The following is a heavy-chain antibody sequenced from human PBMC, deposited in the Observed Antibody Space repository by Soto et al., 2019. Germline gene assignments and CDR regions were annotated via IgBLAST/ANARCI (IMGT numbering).Heavy chain of an antibody. J-gene: IGHJ6*02. Sequence: PGGSLRLSCAASGFTFSSYSMNWVRQAPGKGLEWVSSISSSSSYIYYADSVKGRFTISRDNAKNSLYLQMNSLRAEDTAVYYCARVKRTPYGMDVWGQGTTVTVSS. V-gene: IGHV3-21*04. CDR1: GFTFSSYS. CDR2: ISSSSSYI. D-gene: IGHD2-2*01. CDR3: ARVKRTPYGMDV.